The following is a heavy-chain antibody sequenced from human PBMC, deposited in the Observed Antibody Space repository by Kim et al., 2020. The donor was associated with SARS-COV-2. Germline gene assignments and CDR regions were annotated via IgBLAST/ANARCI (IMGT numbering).Heavy chain of an antibody. CDR2: IWYDGSNK. D-gene: IGHD3-3*01. V-gene: IGHV3-33*06. Sequence: GGSLRLSCAASGFTFSSYGMHWVRQAPGKGLEWVAVIWYDGSNKYYADSVKGRFTISRDNSKNTLYLQMNSLRAEDTAVYYCAKDQDPYYGDGSYYYYGMDVWGQGTTVTVSS. J-gene: IGHJ6*02. CDR3: AKDQDPYYGDGSYYYYGMDV. CDR1: GFTFSSYG.